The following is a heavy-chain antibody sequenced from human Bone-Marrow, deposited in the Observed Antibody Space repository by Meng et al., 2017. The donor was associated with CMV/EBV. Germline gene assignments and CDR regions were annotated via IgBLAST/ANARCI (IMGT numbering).Heavy chain of an antibody. Sequence: SETLSLTCSVSGVSVSTVAYYWSWIRQPPGKGLEWIGSIDNSGSTRYKSSLKSRVTISMDMSENHFSLNLSFVTAADTAVYYCARAQGGFFADPWGLGTLVTVSS. CDR1: GVSVSTVAYY. J-gene: IGHJ5*02. CDR3: ARAQGGFFADP. D-gene: IGHD3-16*02. V-gene: IGHV4-61*03. CDR2: IDNSGST.